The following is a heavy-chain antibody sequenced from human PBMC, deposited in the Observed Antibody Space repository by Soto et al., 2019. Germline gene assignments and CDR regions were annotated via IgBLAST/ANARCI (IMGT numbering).Heavy chain of an antibody. V-gene: IGHV3-7*05. Sequence: PGGSLRLSCAASGFTFSAFWMSWVRRAPGRGLEWVANIKEDGSETYYVDSVGGRFTISRDDAKKSLYLQMNSLRAEDTALYYCARGGSHSSDSWGQGALVTVSS. D-gene: IGHD1-26*01. J-gene: IGHJ4*02. CDR1: GFTFSAFW. CDR3: ARGGSHSSDS. CDR2: IKEDGSET.